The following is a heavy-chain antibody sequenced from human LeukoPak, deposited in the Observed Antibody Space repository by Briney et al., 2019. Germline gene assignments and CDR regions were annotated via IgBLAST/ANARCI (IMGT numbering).Heavy chain of an antibody. V-gene: IGHV4-4*02. Sequence: PSETLSLTCGVSGGSISSSNWWNWVRQPPGKGLEWIGEIYHRGSTNYNPSLKSRVIILVDKSKNQFSLKLNSVTAADTAVYYCARAREDYVWGSYSHGAFDIWGQGTMVTVSS. CDR3: ARAREDYVWGSYSHGAFDI. D-gene: IGHD3-16*01. CDR2: IYHRGST. CDR1: GGSISSSNW. J-gene: IGHJ3*02.